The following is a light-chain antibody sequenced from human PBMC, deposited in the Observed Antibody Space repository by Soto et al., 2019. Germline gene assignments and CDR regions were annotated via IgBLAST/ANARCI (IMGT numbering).Light chain of an antibody. CDR2: AAS. Sequence: EIVMTQSPATLSVSLGERATLSCRASQSVGTYLAWYQQKPGQPPSLLIFAASTRANGIPARFSGTGSGSDFTLTINGLQSEDFAVYSCQQYSDWPLVTFGGGTRVEIK. V-gene: IGKV3-15*01. CDR3: QQYSDWPLVT. CDR1: QSVGTY. J-gene: IGKJ4*01.